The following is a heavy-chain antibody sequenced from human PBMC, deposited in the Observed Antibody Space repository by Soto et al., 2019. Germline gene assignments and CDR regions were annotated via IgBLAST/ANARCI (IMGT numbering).Heavy chain of an antibody. CDR1: GFTFRTYT. CDR2: IRGFSPYT. V-gene: IGHV3-21*04. CDR3: ARRLSRPQSRNYDSSGYYYVPFDY. Sequence: GGSLRLSCISSGFTFRTYTMNWVRQAPGKGLEWVSGIRGFSPYTFYAESVKGRFTISRDNAKNSLFLQMNSLRAEDTAVYYCARRLSRPQSRNYDSSGYYYVPFDYWGQGTLVTVSS. J-gene: IGHJ4*02. D-gene: IGHD3-22*01.